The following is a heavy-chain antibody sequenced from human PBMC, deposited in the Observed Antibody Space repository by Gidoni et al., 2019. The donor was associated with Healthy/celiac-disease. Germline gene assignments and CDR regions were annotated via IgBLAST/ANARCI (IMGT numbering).Heavy chain of an antibody. V-gene: IGHV3-9*01. CDR1: GFTFDDYA. CDR2: ISWNSGSI. Sequence: EVQLVESGGGLVQPGRSLRLSCAASGFTFDDYAMHWVRQAPGKGLDWVSGISWNSGSIGYADSVKGRFTISRDNAKNSLYLQMNSLRAEDTALYYCAKDRTRYSSSSLDYWGQGTLVTVSS. D-gene: IGHD6-6*01. J-gene: IGHJ4*02. CDR3: AKDRTRYSSSSLDY.